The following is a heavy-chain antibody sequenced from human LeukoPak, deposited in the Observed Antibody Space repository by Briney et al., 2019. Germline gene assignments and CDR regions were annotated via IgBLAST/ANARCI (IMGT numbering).Heavy chain of an antibody. CDR3: ARNPILGYCSSTSCYVFDY. V-gene: IGHV3-23*01. CDR2: IRDSGGST. Sequence: TGGSLRLSCAASGFPFSSYAMRWVRQAPGKGLEWVSAIRDSGGSTYYADSVKGRFTISRDNSKNTLYLQMNSLRAEDTAVYYCARNPILGYCSSTSCYVFDYWGQGTLVTVSS. D-gene: IGHD2-2*01. J-gene: IGHJ4*02. CDR1: GFPFSSYA.